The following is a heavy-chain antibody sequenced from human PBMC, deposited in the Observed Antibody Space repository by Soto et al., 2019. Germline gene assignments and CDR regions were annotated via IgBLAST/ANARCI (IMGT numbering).Heavy chain of an antibody. Sequence: GGSLRLSCAASGFIFSSNAMSWVRQSPGKGLEWVSGISGSGGSTFYTDSVKGRFTISRDNSKNTLFLQMNSLRAEDTALYYCAKNSGYYYDAFDIWGQGTMVTVSS. J-gene: IGHJ3*02. V-gene: IGHV3-23*01. D-gene: IGHD3-22*01. CDR2: ISGSGGST. CDR1: GFIFSSNA. CDR3: AKNSGYYYDAFDI.